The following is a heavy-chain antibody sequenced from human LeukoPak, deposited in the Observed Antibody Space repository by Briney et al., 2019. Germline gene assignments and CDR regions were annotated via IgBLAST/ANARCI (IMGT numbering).Heavy chain of an antibody. CDR3: ARGRYYYDSSGYYPPYYFDY. Sequence: GGSLRLSCAASGFTVSSNYMSWVRQAPGRGLEWVSVIYSGGSTYYADSVKGRFTISRDNSKNTLYLQMNSLRAEDTAVYYCARGRYYYDSSGYYPPYYFDYWGQGTLVTVSS. CDR2: IYSGGST. D-gene: IGHD3-22*01. V-gene: IGHV3-66*01. J-gene: IGHJ4*02. CDR1: GFTVSSNY.